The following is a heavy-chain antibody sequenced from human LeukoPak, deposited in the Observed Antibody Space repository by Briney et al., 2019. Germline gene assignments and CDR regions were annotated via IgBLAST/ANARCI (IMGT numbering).Heavy chain of an antibody. CDR1: GFTFSSCG. D-gene: IGHD4-17*01. V-gene: IGHV3-30*03. CDR2: ISYDGSNK. J-gene: IGHJ4*02. Sequence: PGGSLRLSCAASGFTFSSCGMHWVRQAPGKGLEWVAVISYDGSNKYYTDSVKGRFTISRDDSKNTLYLQMNSLKAEDTAVYYCARPDYGASGDYWGQGTLVTVSS. CDR3: ARPDYGASGDY.